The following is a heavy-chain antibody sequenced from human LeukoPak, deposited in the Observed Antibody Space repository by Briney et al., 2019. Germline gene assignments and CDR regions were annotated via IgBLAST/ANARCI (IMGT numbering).Heavy chain of an antibody. CDR2: INHSGST. D-gene: IGHD6-19*01. V-gene: IGHV4-34*01. CDR3: ARDRDSSGWFDY. J-gene: IGHJ4*02. CDR1: GGSFSGYY. Sequence: SETLSLTCAVYGGSFSGYYWSWIRQPPGKGLEWIGEINHSGSTNYNPPLKSRVTMSVDMSKNQFSLKLSSVTAADTAFYYCARDRDSSGWFDYWGQGALVTVSS.